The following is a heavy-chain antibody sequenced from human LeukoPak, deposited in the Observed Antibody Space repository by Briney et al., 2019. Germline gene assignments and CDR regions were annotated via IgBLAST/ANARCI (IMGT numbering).Heavy chain of an antibody. Sequence: SETLSLTCTVSGGSISSYYWSWIRQPAGKELEWIGYIYYSGSTYYNPSLKSRVTISVDTSKNQFSLKLSSVTAADTAVYYCARDRRGYCSSTSCYNYYYYYGMDVWGQGTTVTVSS. CDR3: ARDRRGYCSSTSCYNYYYYYGMDV. V-gene: IGHV4-59*06. CDR2: IYYSGST. J-gene: IGHJ6*02. CDR1: GGSISSYY. D-gene: IGHD2-2*02.